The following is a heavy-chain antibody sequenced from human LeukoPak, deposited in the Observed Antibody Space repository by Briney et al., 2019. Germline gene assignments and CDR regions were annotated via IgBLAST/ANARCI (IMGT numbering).Heavy chain of an antibody. CDR3: AKPLSKQQLADFDY. D-gene: IGHD6-13*01. V-gene: IGHV3-23*01. J-gene: IGHJ4*02. Sequence: GGSLRLSCAASGFTFSSYAMSWVRQAPGKVLEWVSAISGSGGSTYYADSVKGRFTISRDNSKNTLYLQMNSLRAEDTAVYYCAKPLSKQQLADFDYWGQGTLVTASS. CDR1: GFTFSSYA. CDR2: ISGSGGST.